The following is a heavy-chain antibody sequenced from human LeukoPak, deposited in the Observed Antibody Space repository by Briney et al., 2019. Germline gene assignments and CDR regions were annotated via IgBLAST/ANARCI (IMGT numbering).Heavy chain of an antibody. J-gene: IGHJ4*02. V-gene: IGHV4-59*01. CDR2: IYYSGST. CDR3: ARSYSSSWGYFDY. CDR1: GGSISTYY. Sequence: PSETLSLTCTVSGGSISTYYWSWIRQPPGKGLEWIGYIYYSGSTNYNPSLKSRVTISIDTSKNQFSLKLNSVTAADTAVYYCARSYSSSWGYFDYWGQGTLVTVSS. D-gene: IGHD6-13*01.